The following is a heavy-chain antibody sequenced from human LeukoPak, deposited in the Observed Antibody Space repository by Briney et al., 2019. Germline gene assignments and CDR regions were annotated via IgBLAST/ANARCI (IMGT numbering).Heavy chain of an antibody. J-gene: IGHJ4*02. V-gene: IGHV4-34*01. CDR3: ARVIDYDSSGYYLGY. D-gene: IGHD3-22*01. CDR2: INDSGST. CDR1: GGSFSVYY. Sequence: SETLSLTCAVYGGSFSVYYWSWIRQPPGKGLEWMGEINDSGSTNCSPSLKSRVSISVDTTKNQFSLKLTSMTAADTAVYYSARVIDYDSSGYYLGYWGQGTRVTVSS.